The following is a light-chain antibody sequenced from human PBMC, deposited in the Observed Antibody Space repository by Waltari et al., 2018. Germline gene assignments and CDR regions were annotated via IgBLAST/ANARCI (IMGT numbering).Light chain of an antibody. Sequence: EIVLTQSPGTLSLSPGERAPLSCRASQSVSSTYLAWYQQKPGQAPRLIIYGATSRATGIPDRFGGSGSGTDFTLTISRLEPEDFAVYYCQQYGSSRTFGQGTKVEIK. CDR3: QQYGSSRT. J-gene: IGKJ1*01. CDR2: GAT. CDR1: QSVSSTY. V-gene: IGKV3-20*01.